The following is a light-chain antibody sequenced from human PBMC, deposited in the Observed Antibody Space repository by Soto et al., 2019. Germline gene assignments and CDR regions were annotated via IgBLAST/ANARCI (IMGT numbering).Light chain of an antibody. V-gene: IGKV3-11*01. Sequence: EIVLTQSPATLSLSPGERATLSCRASQSVSSYLAWYQQKPGQAHRLLIYDASNRATGIPARFSGSGSGTDFTLTISSLEPEDFAVYYCQQRSNWPPTFGGGTKVDIK. CDR1: QSVSSY. J-gene: IGKJ4*01. CDR3: QQRSNWPPT. CDR2: DAS.